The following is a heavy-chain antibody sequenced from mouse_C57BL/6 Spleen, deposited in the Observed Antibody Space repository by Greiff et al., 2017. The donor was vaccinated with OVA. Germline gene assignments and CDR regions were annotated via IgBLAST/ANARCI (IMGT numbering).Heavy chain of an antibody. D-gene: IGHD2-3*01. V-gene: IGHV1-69*01. CDR3: ARGGNGYYFFAY. CDR1: GYTFTSSW. J-gene: IGHJ3*01. CDR2: IDPSDSYT. Sequence: VQLQQPGAELVMPGASVKLSCKASGYTFTSSWMHWVKQRPGQGLEWIGEIDPSDSYTNYNQKFKGKSTLTVDKSSSTAYMQLSSLTSEDSAVYYCARGGNGYYFFAYWGQGTLVTVSA.